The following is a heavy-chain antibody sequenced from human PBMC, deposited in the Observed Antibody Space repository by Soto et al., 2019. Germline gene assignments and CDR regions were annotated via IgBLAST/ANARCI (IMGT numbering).Heavy chain of an antibody. D-gene: IGHD2-15*01. J-gene: IGHJ6*02. V-gene: IGHV3-11*06. CDR3: ARDGDKYCSAGSCYSGYYYFAMDV. CDR2: IASSTNT. CDR1: GFTFSDYY. Sequence: GGSLRLSCAASGFTFSDYYMSWIRQAPGKGLEWVSYIASSTNTKYADSVKGRFTISRDNAKNSLYLQMNSLTAEDTAVYYCARDGDKYCSAGSCYSGYYYFAMDVWGQGTTVTVSS.